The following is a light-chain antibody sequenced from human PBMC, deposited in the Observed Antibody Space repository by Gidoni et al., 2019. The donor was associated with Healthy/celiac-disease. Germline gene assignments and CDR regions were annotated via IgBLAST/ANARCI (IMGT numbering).Light chain of an antibody. J-gene: IGLJ3*02. CDR1: SSDVGGYNY. V-gene: IGLV2-14*03. CDR3: NSYSISSTRV. Sequence: QSALTQPASVSGSPGQSITISCTGSSSDVGGYNYVSWYQQHPGRAPKLIIYDVSKRPSGVSNRFSGSKSVNTASLTISGLQAEDEADYYCNSYSISSTRVFGGGTKLTVL. CDR2: DVS.